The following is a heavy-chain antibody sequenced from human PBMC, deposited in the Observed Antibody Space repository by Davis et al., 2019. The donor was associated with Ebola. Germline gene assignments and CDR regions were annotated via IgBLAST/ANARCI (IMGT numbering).Heavy chain of an antibody. CDR2: IDPSDSYT. CDR3: TRADFLAAAGYYFDS. D-gene: IGHD6-13*01. V-gene: IGHV5-10-1*01. J-gene: IGHJ4*02. CDR1: GYSFTSYW. Sequence: GESLKISCKGSGYSFTSYWIGWVRQMPGKGLEWMGRIDPSDSYTNYSPSFQGHVTISADKSISTAYLQWSSLKASDTAMYYCTRADFLAAAGYYFDSWGQGTLVTVSS.